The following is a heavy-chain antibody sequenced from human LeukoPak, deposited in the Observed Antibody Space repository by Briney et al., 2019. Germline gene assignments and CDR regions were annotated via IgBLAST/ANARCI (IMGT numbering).Heavy chain of an antibody. CDR1: GYAFTSYG. CDR2: MNPNSGNT. J-gene: IGHJ5*02. V-gene: IGHV1-8*02. CDR3: ARGKGRIVVVWFFDP. Sequence: GASVKVSCKASGYAFTSYGINWVRQATGQGLGWMGWMNPNSGNTGYAQKFQGRVTMTRNTSISTAYMELSSLRSEDTAVYYCARGKGRIVVVWFFDPWGQGTLVTVSS. D-gene: IGHD3-22*01.